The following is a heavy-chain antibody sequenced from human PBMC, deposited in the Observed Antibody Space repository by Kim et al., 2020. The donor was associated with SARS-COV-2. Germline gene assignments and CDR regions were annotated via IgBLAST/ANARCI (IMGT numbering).Heavy chain of an antibody. CDR1: GFTFSGFW. D-gene: IGHD3-16*01. V-gene: IGHV3-7*01. CDR2: IKQDGSDK. CDR3: ARDYVLDY. Sequence: GGSLRLSCVASGFTFSGFWMTWVSQAPGKGLEWVANIKQDGSDKYYVDSVKGRFTIPRDNAKNSLYLQMNSLRAEDTAVYYCARDYVLDYWGKGTPVTVS. J-gene: IGHJ4*02.